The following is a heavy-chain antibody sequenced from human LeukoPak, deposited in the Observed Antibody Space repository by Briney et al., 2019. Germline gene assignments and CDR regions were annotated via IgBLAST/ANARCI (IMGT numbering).Heavy chain of an antibody. D-gene: IGHD2/OR15-2a*01. CDR1: GGSISSYY. J-gene: IGHJ6*03. CDR2: IYCRGST. Sequence: SETLSLTCTVSGGSISSYYWSWIRQSPGKGLEWIGYIYCRGSTDNNPSLKGRVTISVDTSKNQFSLKLSSVTAADTAVYYCARDRNRYMDVWGKGTTVTVSS. CDR3: ARDRNRYMDV. V-gene: IGHV4-59*01.